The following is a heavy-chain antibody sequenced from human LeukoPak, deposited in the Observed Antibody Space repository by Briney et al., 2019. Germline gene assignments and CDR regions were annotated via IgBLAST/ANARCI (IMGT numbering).Heavy chain of an antibody. CDR2: IYPGDSDT. Sequence: GESLKISCKGSGYSFTSYWIGWVRQMPGKGLEWMGIIYPGDSDTRYSPSFQGQVTISADKSISTAYLQWSSLKASDTAMYYCARLRCPLGVGAHFDYWGQGTLVTVSS. CDR1: GYSFTSYW. D-gene: IGHD1-26*01. CDR3: ARLRCPLGVGAHFDY. V-gene: IGHV5-51*01. J-gene: IGHJ4*02.